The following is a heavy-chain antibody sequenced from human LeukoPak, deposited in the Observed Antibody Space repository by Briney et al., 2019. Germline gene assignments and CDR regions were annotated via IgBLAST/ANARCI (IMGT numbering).Heavy chain of an antibody. V-gene: IGHV3-7*01. J-gene: IGHJ4*02. Sequence: GGSLRLSCAAPGFSFSTYWMSWVRQTPEKGLEFVANINQDASVRNYMDSLKGRCTISRDNAKKSVYLETNSLRADDTAVYYCARDPGSSSFDLWGQGALVTVSS. D-gene: IGHD6-13*01. CDR1: GFSFSTYW. CDR3: ARDPGSSSFDL. CDR2: INQDASVR.